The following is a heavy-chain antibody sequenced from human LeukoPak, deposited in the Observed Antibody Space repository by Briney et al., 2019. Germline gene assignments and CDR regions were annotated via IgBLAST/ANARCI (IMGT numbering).Heavy chain of an antibody. V-gene: IGHV5-10-1*01. CDR2: IDPSDSYT. J-gene: IGHJ4*02. D-gene: IGHD2-15*01. Sequence: ESLKISCRGSGYTFTNYWISWVRQVPGKGLEWMGRIDPSDSYTNYSPSFQGHVTISADKSISTAYLQWNSLEASDTAMYYCARHGAISRYCSGGSCYSSLDYWGQGTLVIVSS. CDR1: GYTFTNYW. CDR3: ARHGAISRYCSGGSCYSSLDY.